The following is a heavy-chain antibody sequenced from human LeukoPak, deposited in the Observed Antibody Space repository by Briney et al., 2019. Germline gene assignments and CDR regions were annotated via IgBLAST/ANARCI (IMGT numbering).Heavy chain of an antibody. CDR1: GFTISSYA. CDR3: AKGWERQAFDI. V-gene: IGHV3-23*01. D-gene: IGHD1-26*01. J-gene: IGHJ3*02. Sequence: GGSLRLSCAASGFTISSYAMSWVRQAPGKGLEWVSAISGSGGSIYYADSVKGRFTISRDNSKNTPYLQMNSLRAEDTAVYYCAKGWERQAFDIWGQGTMVTVSS. CDR2: ISGSGGSI.